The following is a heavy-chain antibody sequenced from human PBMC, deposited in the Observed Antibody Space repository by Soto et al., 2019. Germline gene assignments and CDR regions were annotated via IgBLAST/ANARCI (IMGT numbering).Heavy chain of an antibody. CDR2: IYYSGST. J-gene: IGHJ4*02. V-gene: IGHV4-59*01. CDR1: GGSISSYY. D-gene: IGHD3-10*01. Sequence: PSETLSLTCTAAGGSISSYYWSWIRQPPGKGLEWIGYIYYSGSTNYNPSLKSRVTISVDTSKNQFSLKLSSVTAADTAVYYCARENNVLPGGYFDYWGQGTLVTVSS. CDR3: ARENNVLPGGYFDY.